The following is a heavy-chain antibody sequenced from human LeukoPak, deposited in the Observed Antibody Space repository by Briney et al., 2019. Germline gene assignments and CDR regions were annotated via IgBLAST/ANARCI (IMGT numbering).Heavy chain of an antibody. Sequence: GRSLRLSCAASGFTFDDYAMHWVRQAPGKGLEWVSGISWNSGSIGYADSVKGRFTISRGNAKNSLYLQMNSLRAEDTALYYCAKASTYSSGWRLYFDYWGQGTLVTVSS. V-gene: IGHV3-9*01. J-gene: IGHJ4*02. CDR3: AKASTYSSGWRLYFDY. D-gene: IGHD6-19*01. CDR2: ISWNSGSI. CDR1: GFTFDDYA.